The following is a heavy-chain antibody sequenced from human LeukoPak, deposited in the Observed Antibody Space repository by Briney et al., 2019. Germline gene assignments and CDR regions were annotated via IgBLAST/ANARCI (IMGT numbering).Heavy chain of an antibody. D-gene: IGHD2-2*03. J-gene: IGHJ6*03. CDR1: GYTFTRYY. Sequence: ASVKVSCKASGYTFTRYYMHWVRQALGQGLEWMGIINPSDGTTTYAQNFQGRVTMTTDTSTSTAYMELRSLRSDDTAVYYCARDGYRLSGYFYYMDVWGKGTTVTVSS. CDR2: INPSDGTT. CDR3: ARDGYRLSGYFYYMDV. V-gene: IGHV1-46*01.